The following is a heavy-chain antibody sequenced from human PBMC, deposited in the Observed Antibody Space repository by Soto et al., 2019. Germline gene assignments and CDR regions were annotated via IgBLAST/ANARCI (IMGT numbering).Heavy chain of an antibody. CDR3: ARGQLLPDY. CDR2: IYYSGST. D-gene: IGHD2-15*01. CDR1: GYPITGSTW. Sequence: QEQLQESGPGLVKPSDTLSLTCAAPGYPITGSTWWGWIRQPPGKGLEWIGYIYYSGSTYHNPSLKSRVTMSVDTSKNQFSLKLSSVTAVDTAVYYCARGQLLPDYWGQGTLVTVSS. J-gene: IGHJ4*02. V-gene: IGHV4-28*03.